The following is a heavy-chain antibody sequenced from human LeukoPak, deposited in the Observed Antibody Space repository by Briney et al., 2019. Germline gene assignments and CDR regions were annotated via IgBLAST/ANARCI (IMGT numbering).Heavy chain of an antibody. J-gene: IGHJ5*02. Sequence: SETLSLTCAAYGVSFSGYCWKWIRQPPGMGLEWIGEINHSESIKYNPSLKSRVTISVDTSKNQFSLKLSSVTAADTAVYYCARITMVRGVIIAATRDWFDPWGQGTLVTVSS. CDR2: INHSESI. V-gene: IGHV4-34*01. CDR1: GVSFSGYC. CDR3: ARITMVRGVIIAATRDWFDP. D-gene: IGHD3-10*01.